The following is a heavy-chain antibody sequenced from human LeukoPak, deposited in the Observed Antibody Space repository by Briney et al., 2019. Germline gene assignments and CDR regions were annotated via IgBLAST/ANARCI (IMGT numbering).Heavy chain of an antibody. J-gene: IGHJ5*02. D-gene: IGHD3-3*01. Sequence: SETLSLTCGVSVGSINSGNWWTWVRQSPGKGLEWIGEIHHNGTRNYNPSLKSRVTISVDTSKNQFSLKLSSVTAADTAVYYCARSPYYDFWSGYLGWFDPWGQGTLVTVSS. CDR3: ARSPYYDFWSGYLGWFDP. V-gene: IGHV4/OR15-8*01. CDR2: IHHNGTR. CDR1: VGSINSGNW.